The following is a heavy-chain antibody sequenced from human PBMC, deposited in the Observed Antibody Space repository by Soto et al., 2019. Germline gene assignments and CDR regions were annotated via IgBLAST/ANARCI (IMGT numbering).Heavy chain of an antibody. CDR1: GGSISSNY. D-gene: IGHD6-13*01. CDR2: IFYSGST. Sequence: QVQLQESGPGLVKPSETLSLTCSVSGGSISSNYWSWIRQPPGKGLEWIGYIFYSGSTNYNPSLKSRVTISVDTSKNQFSLKLSSVTAADTAVYYCARDPGYSSSWHAFDIWGQGTMVIVSS. J-gene: IGHJ3*02. V-gene: IGHV4-59*01. CDR3: ARDPGYSSSWHAFDI.